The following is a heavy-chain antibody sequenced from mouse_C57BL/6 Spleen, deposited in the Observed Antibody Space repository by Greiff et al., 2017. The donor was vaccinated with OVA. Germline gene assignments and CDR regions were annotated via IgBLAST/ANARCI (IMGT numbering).Heavy chain of an antibody. CDR2: IDPSDSYT. CDR3: ARRGSTGTWFAY. D-gene: IGHD4-1*02. V-gene: IGHV1-50*01. CDR1: GYTFTSYW. Sequence: QQSCKASGYTFTSYWMQWVKQRPGQGLEWIGEIDPSDSYTNYNQKFKGKATLTVDTSSSTAYMQLSSLTSEDSAVYYCARRGSTGTWFAYWGQGTLVTVSA. J-gene: IGHJ3*01.